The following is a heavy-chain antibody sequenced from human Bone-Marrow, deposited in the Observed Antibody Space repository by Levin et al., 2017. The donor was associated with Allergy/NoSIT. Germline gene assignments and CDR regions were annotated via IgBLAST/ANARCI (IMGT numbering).Heavy chain of an antibody. CDR1: GFTFYYHA. V-gene: IGHV3-23*01. Sequence: GGSLRLSCAASGFTFYYHAMSWVRQAPGKGLEWVSGISGSGGKNTHYADSLEGRFTISRDDSKNTLFLQMNSLRAEDTALYYCAKGGGGIVDKVALDYWGQGTPVTVSS. CDR3: AKGGGGIVDKVALDY. CDR2: ISGSGGKNT. D-gene: IGHD5-12*01. J-gene: IGHJ4*02.